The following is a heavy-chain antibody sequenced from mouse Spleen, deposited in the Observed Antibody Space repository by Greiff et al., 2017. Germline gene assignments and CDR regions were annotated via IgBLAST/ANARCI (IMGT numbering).Heavy chain of an antibody. CDR2: ISNGGGST. CDR3: ARHEDTGTFAY. D-gene: IGHD4-1*01. J-gene: IGHJ3*01. V-gene: IGHV5-12*01. CDR1: GFTFSDYY. Sequence: DVQLVESGGGLVQPGGSLKLSCAASGFTFSDYYMYWVRQTPEKRLEWVAYISNGGGSTYYPDTVKGRFTISRDNAKNTLYLQMSRLKSEDTAMYYCARHEDTGTFAYWGQGTLVTVSA.